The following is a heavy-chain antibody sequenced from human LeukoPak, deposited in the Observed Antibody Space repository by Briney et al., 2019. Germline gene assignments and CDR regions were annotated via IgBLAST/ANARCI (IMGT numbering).Heavy chain of an antibody. CDR3: ARFSGWYLGGDLFDY. CDR1: GFTFSSCA. CDR2: ISGSGGST. V-gene: IGHV3-23*01. Sequence: GGSLRLSCAASGFTFSSCAMSWVRQAPGKGLEWVSAISGSGGSTYYADSVKGRFTISRDNSKNTLYLQMNSLRAEDTAVYYCARFSGWYLGGDLFDYWGQGTLVTVSS. D-gene: IGHD6-19*01. J-gene: IGHJ4*02.